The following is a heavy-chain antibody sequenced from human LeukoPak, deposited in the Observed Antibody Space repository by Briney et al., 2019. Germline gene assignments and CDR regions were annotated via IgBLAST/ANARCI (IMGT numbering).Heavy chain of an antibody. CDR3: ARLNCSGGSCYSVDH. J-gene: IGHJ5*02. CDR1: GGSISSGGYY. Sequence: SQTLSLTCTVFGGSISSGGYYWSWIRQHPGKGLEWIGYIYYSGSTYSTPSLKSRLTISVDTYKNQFSLKLSSVTAADTAVYYCARLNCSGGSCYSVDHWGQGTLVTVSS. D-gene: IGHD2-15*01. CDR2: IYYSGST. V-gene: IGHV4-31*03.